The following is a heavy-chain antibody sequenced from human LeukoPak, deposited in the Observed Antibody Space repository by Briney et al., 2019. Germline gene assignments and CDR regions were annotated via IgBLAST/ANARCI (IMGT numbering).Heavy chain of an antibody. Sequence: GGSLRLSCAASGFSFKDYWMSWVRQAPGKGLEWVANIKQDGSEKYYVDSVKGRFTISRDNAKKSLSLQMNSLTAEDTAVYSCARVLPLTPYAFAVWGQGTMVTVSS. J-gene: IGHJ3*01. CDR1: GFSFKDYW. CDR2: IKQDGSEK. V-gene: IGHV3-7*01. CDR3: ARVLPLTPYAFAV.